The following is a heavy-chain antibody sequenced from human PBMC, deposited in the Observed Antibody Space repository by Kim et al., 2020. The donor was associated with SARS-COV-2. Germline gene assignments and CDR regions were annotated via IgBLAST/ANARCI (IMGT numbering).Heavy chain of an antibody. CDR3: ARRAVDTAMVMDY. V-gene: IGHV4-39*01. Sequence: NPSHKSRVTIAGDTSKNQFSLKLSSVTAADTAVYYCARRAVDTAMVMDYWGQGTLVTVSS. D-gene: IGHD5-18*01. J-gene: IGHJ4*02.